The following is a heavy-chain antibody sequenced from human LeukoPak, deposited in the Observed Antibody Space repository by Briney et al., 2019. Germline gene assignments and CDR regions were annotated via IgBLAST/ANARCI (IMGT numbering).Heavy chain of an antibody. Sequence: SGGSLRLSCAASGFTFSSYSMNWVRQAPGKGLEWVSSISSSSSYIYYADSVKGRFTISRDNAKNSLYLQMNSLRAEDTAVYYCARDYSSESWFDPWGQGTLVTVSS. CDR3: ARDYSSESWFDP. V-gene: IGHV3-21*01. J-gene: IGHJ5*02. CDR2: ISSSSSYI. CDR1: GFTFSSYS. D-gene: IGHD6-19*01.